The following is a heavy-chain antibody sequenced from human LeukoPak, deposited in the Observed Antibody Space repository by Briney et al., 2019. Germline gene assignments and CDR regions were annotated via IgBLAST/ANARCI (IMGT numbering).Heavy chain of an antibody. CDR3: ARDWGVGLRYYYYYMDV. V-gene: IGHV1-69*05. Sequence: GASVKVSCKASGGTFSSYAISWVRHAPGQGLEWMGRIIPIFGTANYAQKFQGRVTITTDESSSTAYMELSSLRSEDRAVYYCARDWGVGLRYYYYYMDVWGKETTVTVSS. J-gene: IGHJ6*03. D-gene: IGHD3-16*01. CDR1: GGTFSSYA. CDR2: IIPIFGTA.